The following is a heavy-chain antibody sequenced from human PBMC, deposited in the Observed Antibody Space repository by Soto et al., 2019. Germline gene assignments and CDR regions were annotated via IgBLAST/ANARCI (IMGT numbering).Heavy chain of an antibody. J-gene: IGHJ6*02. V-gene: IGHV6-1*01. D-gene: IGHD6-25*01. Sequence: SQTLSLTCVLSGDSVSSNRAAWNWIRQSPSRGLEWLGRTYYRTRWYNDYAVSVKGRITINPDPSKNQFSLQLNSVTPEDTAVYYCAAATRGYHYYGLDVWGQGTTVTVSS. CDR1: GDSVSSNRAA. CDR3: AAATRGYHYYGLDV. CDR2: TYYRTRWYN.